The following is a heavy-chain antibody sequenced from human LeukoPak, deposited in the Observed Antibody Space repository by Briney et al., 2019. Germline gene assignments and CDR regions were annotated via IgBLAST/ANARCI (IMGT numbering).Heavy chain of an antibody. CDR1: GGSFSGYY. Sequence: SETLSLTCAVYGGSFSGYYWSWIRQPPGKGLEWIGSIYYSGSTYYNPSLKSRVTISVDTSKNQFSLKLSSVTAADTAVYYCARAPMIVVVSPFDYWGQGTLVTVSS. V-gene: IGHV4-34*01. J-gene: IGHJ4*02. CDR3: ARAPMIVVVSPFDY. CDR2: IYYSGST. D-gene: IGHD3-22*01.